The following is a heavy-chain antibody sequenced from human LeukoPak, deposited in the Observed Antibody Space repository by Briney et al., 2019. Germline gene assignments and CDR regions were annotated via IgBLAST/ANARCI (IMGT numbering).Heavy chain of an antibody. CDR1: GGTFSSYA. Sequence: SVKVSCKASGGTFSSYAISWVRQAPGQGLEWMGGIIPIFGTANYAQKFQGRVTITTDESTSTAYMELSSLRSEDTAVYYCARGGYQLSVGGTPHWFDPWGQGTLVTVSS. J-gene: IGHJ5*02. V-gene: IGHV1-69*05. CDR3: ARGGYQLSVGGTPHWFDP. D-gene: IGHD2-2*01. CDR2: IIPIFGTA.